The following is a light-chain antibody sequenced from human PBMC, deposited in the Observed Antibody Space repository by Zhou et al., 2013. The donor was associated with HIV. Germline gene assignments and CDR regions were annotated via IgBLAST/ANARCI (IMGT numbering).Light chain of an antibody. CDR1: QTISSW. Sequence: DIQMTQSPSTLSASVGDRVTITCRASQTISSWLAWYQQKPGKAPKLLIYRASSLESGVPSRFSGSGSGTEFTLTISSLQPDDFATYHCQQYNSYPTFGLRDQGGNQT. CDR3: QQYNSYPT. CDR2: RAS. J-gene: IGKJ1*01. V-gene: IGKV1-5*03.